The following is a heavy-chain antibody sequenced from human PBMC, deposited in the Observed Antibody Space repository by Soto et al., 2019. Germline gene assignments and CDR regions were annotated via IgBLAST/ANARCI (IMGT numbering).Heavy chain of an antibody. Sequence: ASLKAFCQASGCTLDRYYMHCVRQAPLRLREWMAIVNPSGGSTSYAQKFQGRVTMTRDTSTSTVYMELSSLRSEDTAVYYCARDPKKSYCTNGVCYRGDYYYGMDVWGQGTTVTVSS. D-gene: IGHD2-8*01. CDR2: VNPSGGST. CDR1: GCTLDRYY. J-gene: IGHJ6*02. V-gene: IGHV1-46*02. CDR3: ARDPKKSYCTNGVCYRGDYYYGMDV.